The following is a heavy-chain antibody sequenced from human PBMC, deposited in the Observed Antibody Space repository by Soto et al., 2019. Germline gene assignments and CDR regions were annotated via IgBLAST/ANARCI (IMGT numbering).Heavy chain of an antibody. CDR2: IVVVSGST. CDR3: SADHPHMAMGWPV. D-gene: IGHD1-26*01. J-gene: IGHJ6*02. V-gene: IGHV1-58*02. Sequence: SVKVSSKASGFDFGSFGIQFLRQTRGRGLEWIGWIVVVSGSTNYARQFQGRVAISRDMSSSTAYLDLYDLKSDDTAVYFCSADHPHMAMGWPVWGQGTTVTVSS. CDR1: GFDFGSFG.